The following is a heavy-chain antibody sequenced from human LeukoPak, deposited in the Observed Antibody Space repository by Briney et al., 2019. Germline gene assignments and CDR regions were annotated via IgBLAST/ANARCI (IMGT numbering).Heavy chain of an antibody. CDR3: VYSDYGVWFDP. CDR2: INHSGST. CDR1: GGSFSGYY. Sequence: PSETLSLTCAVYGGSFSGYYCSWIRQPPGKGLEWIGEINHSGSTNYNPSLKSRVTISVDTSKNQFSLKLTSVTAADTAVYYCVYSDYGVWFDPWGQGTLVTVSS. D-gene: IGHD4-11*01. J-gene: IGHJ5*02. V-gene: IGHV4-34*01.